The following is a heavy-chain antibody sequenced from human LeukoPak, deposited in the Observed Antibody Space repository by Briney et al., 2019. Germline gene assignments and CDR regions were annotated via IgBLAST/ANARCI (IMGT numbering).Heavy chain of an antibody. Sequence: PSETLSLTCTVSGGSISSYYWSWIRQPPGKGLEWIGYIYYSGSTNYNPSLKSRVTISVDTSKNQFSLKLSSVTAADTAVYYCARGSVPRSQPGEYNWFDPWGQGTLVTVSS. J-gene: IGHJ5*02. V-gene: IGHV4-59*01. CDR2: IYYSGST. D-gene: IGHD3-10*01. CDR1: GGSISSYY. CDR3: ARGSVPRSQPGEYNWFDP.